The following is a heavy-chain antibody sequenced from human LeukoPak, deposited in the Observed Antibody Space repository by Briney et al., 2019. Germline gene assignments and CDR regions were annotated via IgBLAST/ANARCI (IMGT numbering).Heavy chain of an antibody. D-gene: IGHD2/OR15-2a*01. Sequence: SETLSLTCTVSGGSISSVGYYWSWIRQHPGKGLEWIGYIYNSGSTYYNPSLKSRLTISEVTSKNQYSLKLSSMTAADTAVYFYARALHSNYFEYWGQGTLVTVSS. V-gene: IGHV4-31*03. CDR2: IYNSGST. CDR1: GGSISSVGYY. CDR3: ARALHSNYFEY. J-gene: IGHJ4*02.